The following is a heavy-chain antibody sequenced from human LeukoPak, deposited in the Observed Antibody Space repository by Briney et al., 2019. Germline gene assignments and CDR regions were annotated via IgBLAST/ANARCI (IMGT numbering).Heavy chain of an antibody. CDR2: IRSSSSTI. D-gene: IGHD6-19*01. Sequence: GGSLRLSCAASGFTFSSYSMNWVREAPGKGLEWVSYIRSSSSTIYYADSVKGRFTISRDNAKNSLYLQMNSLRAEDTAMYYCARVHGYSSGRYYYYMDVWGKGTTVTVSS. J-gene: IGHJ6*03. V-gene: IGHV3-48*01. CDR3: ARVHGYSSGRYYYYMDV. CDR1: GFTFSSYS.